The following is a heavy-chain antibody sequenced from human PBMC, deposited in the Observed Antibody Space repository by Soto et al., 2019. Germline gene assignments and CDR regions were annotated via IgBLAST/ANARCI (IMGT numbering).Heavy chain of an antibody. Sequence: SETLSLTCTVSGGSISSYYWSWIRQPPGKGLEWIGDIYYSGSTNYNPSLKSRVTISVDTSKNQFSLKLSSVTAADTAVYYCARASIAVAGTLGNWFDPWGQGTLVTVSS. CDR2: IYYSGST. CDR1: GGSISSYY. J-gene: IGHJ5*02. CDR3: ARASIAVAGTLGNWFDP. V-gene: IGHV4-59*01. D-gene: IGHD6-19*01.